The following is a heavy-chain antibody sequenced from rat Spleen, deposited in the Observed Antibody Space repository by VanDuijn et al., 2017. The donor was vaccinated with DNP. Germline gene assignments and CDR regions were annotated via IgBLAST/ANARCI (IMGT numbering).Heavy chain of an antibody. CDR3: ARGLNYGGYNYYWYFDF. CDR1: GYSITSNY. D-gene: IGHD1-11*01. J-gene: IGHJ1*01. CDR2: ISYSGDT. Sequence: EVQLQESGPGLVKPSQSLSLTCSVTGYSITSNYWGWVRKFPGNKLEWMGYISYSGDTRYDPSLISRVSITRDTSKNQFFLQLNSVTTEDTATYYCARGLNYGGYNYYWYFDFWGPGTMVTVSS. V-gene: IGHV3-1*01.